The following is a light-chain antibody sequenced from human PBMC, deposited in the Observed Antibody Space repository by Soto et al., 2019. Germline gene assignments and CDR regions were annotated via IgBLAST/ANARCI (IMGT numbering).Light chain of an antibody. V-gene: IGLV3-21*04. Sequence: SYELTQPPSVSVAPGKTARITCGGNNSGSKSVHWYQQKPGEAPVLVIYYDSDRPSGIPERFSGSNSGNTATLIISWVEAGDEADYYCQLWDSSSDHVVFGGGTKLTVL. CDR3: QLWDSSSDHVV. CDR1: NSGSKS. CDR2: YDS. J-gene: IGLJ2*01.